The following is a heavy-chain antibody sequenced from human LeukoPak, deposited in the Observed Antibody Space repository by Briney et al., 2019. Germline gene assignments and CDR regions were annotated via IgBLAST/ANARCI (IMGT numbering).Heavy chain of an antibody. CDR1: GYSFTTYW. V-gene: IGHV5-51*01. CDR3: ARARKYSYGPPLFDY. J-gene: IGHJ4*02. CDR2: IYPGDSDT. Sequence: GESLKISCRGSGYSFTTYWIGWVRQMPGKGLEWMGIIYPGDSDTRYSPSLQGQATISADKSNSTAYLQWSSLKASDTATYYCARARKYSYGPPLFDYWGQGTLVTVSS. D-gene: IGHD2-15*01.